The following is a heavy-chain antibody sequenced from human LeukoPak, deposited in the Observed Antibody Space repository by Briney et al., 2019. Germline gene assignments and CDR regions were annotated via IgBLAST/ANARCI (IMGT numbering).Heavy chain of an antibody. Sequence: SETLSLTCAVYGGSFSGYYWSWIRQPPGKGLEWIGEINHSGSTNYNPSLKSRVTISVDTSKNQFSLKLSSVTAADTAVYYCARVGGYCSGGSCYSDDAFDIWGQGTMVTVSS. D-gene: IGHD2-15*01. CDR1: GGSFSGYY. CDR2: INHSGST. CDR3: ARVGGYCSGGSCYSDDAFDI. J-gene: IGHJ3*02. V-gene: IGHV4-34*01.